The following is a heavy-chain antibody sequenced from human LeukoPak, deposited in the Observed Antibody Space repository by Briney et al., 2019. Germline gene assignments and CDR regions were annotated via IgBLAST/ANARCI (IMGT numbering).Heavy chain of an antibody. V-gene: IGHV4-4*07. Sequence: PSETLSLTCTVSGGSISSYYWSWIRQPAGKGLEWIGRIYTSGSTNYNPSLKSRVTMSVDTSENQFSLKLSSVTAADTAVYYCARDLALRYFRWFDPWGQGTLVTVSS. CDR2: IYTSGST. CDR3: ARDLALRYFRWFDP. CDR1: GGSISSYY. D-gene: IGHD3-9*01. J-gene: IGHJ5*02.